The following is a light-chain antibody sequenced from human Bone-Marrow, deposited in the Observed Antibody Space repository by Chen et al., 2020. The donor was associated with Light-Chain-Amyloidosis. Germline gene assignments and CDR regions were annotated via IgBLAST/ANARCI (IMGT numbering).Light chain of an antibody. CDR2: RDT. CDR3: QSADSSGTYEVI. J-gene: IGLJ2*01. Sequence: SYELTQPPSVSVSPGQTARLTCSGDDLPTRYAYWYQQKPGQAPVLVIHRDTERPSGISERFSGSSSGTTSTLTSGGVQAEDEADYHGQSADSSGTYEVIFGGGTKLTVL. CDR1: DLPTRY. V-gene: IGLV3-25*03.